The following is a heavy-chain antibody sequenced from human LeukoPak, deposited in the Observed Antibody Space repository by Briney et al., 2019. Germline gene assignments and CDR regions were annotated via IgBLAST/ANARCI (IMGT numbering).Heavy chain of an antibody. Sequence: PSETLSLTCAVYGGAFSGYYWSWIRQPPGKGLEWIGEINHSGSTNYNPSLKSLVTISVDTSKNQFSLKLSSVTAADTAVYYCARGADSGYDPLDYWGQGTLVTVSS. D-gene: IGHD5-12*01. V-gene: IGHV4-34*01. CDR2: INHSGST. J-gene: IGHJ4*02. CDR3: ARGADSGYDPLDY. CDR1: GGAFSGYY.